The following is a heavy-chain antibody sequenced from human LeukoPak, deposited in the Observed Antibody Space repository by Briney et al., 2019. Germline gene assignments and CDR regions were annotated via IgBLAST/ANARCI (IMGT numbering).Heavy chain of an antibody. CDR2: INHSGST. V-gene: IGHV4-34*01. D-gene: IGHD2-2*01. CDR1: GGSFSGYY. J-gene: IGHJ5*02. CDR3: PSRNEYCSSTSCTKFDP. Sequence: SETLSLTCAVYGGSFSGYYWSWIRQPPGKGLEWIGEINHSGSTNYNPSLKSRVTISVDTSKNQFSLKLSSVTAADTAVYYCPSRNEYCSSTSCTKFDPWGQGTLVTVSS.